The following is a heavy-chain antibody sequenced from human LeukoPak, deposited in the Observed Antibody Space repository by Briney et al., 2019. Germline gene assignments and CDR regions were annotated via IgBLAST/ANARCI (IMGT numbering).Heavy chain of an antibody. J-gene: IGHJ4*02. CDR3: AKGEYSSSWYLGIY. CDR2: ISSTGGNT. D-gene: IGHD6-13*01. CDR1: GFTFSTYD. V-gene: IGHV3-23*01. Sequence: SGGSLRLTCATSGFTFSTYDMSWVRQAPGKGLEWVSSISSTGGNTHYADSVKGRFTVSRDNSENTLYLEMNSLRADDTAVYYCAKGEYSSSWYLGIYWRQGTLVTVSS.